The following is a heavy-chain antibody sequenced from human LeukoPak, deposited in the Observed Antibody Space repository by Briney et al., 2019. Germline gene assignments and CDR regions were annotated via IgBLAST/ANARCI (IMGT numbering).Heavy chain of an antibody. D-gene: IGHD3-3*01. Sequence: SVKVSCKASGFTFTSSALQWVRQARGQRLEWIGWIVVGSGNTNYAQKFQERVTITRDISTSTAYMELSSLRSEDTAVYYCAAALFLEWPFDHWGQGTLVSVSS. V-gene: IGHV1-58*01. J-gene: IGHJ4*02. CDR3: AAALFLEWPFDH. CDR1: GFTFTSSA. CDR2: IVVGSGNT.